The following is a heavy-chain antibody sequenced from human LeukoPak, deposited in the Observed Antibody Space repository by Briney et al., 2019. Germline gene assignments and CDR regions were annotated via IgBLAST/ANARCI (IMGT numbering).Heavy chain of an antibody. CDR2: INHSGST. J-gene: IGHJ4*02. V-gene: IGHV4-34*01. CDR1: GGSFSGYY. Sequence: SETLSLTCAVYGGSFSGYYWSWIRQPPGKGLEWIGEINHSGSTNYNPSLKSRVTISVDTSKNQFSLKLSPVTAADTAVYYCARVGDIAARPFDYWGQGTLVTVSS. D-gene: IGHD6-6*01. CDR3: ARVGDIAARPFDY.